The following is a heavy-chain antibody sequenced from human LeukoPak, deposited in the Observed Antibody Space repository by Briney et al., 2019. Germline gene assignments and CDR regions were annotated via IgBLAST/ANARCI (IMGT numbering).Heavy chain of an antibody. Sequence: GGSLRLSCGASGFNVSSNYMGWVRQAPGKGLEWVSVIYSGGSTYYADSVKGRFTISRHNSENTLYLQMNSLRPEDTAVYYCASSGYYDSSIFDYWGQGTLVTVSS. CDR2: IYSGGST. D-gene: IGHD3-22*01. CDR3: ASSGYYDSSIFDY. V-gene: IGHV3-53*04. CDR1: GFNVSSNY. J-gene: IGHJ4*02.